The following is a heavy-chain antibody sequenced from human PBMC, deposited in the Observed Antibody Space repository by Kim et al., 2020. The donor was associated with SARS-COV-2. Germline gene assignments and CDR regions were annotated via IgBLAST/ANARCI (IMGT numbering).Heavy chain of an antibody. J-gene: IGHJ4*02. V-gene: IGHV3-48*03. CDR1: GFTFSSYE. CDR2: ISSSGSTI. D-gene: IGHD3-16*01. Sequence: GGSLRLSCAASGFTFSSYEMNWGRQAPGKGLECFSYISSSGSTIYYADSVKGRFTISRDNANNSLYLQMNSLRAEDTAVDYCARERYGVEDYWGQGNLVTVSS. CDR3: ARERYGVEDY.